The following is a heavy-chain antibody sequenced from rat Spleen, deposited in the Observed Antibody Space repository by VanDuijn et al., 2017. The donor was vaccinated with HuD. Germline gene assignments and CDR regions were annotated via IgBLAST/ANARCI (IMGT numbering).Heavy chain of an antibody. J-gene: IGHJ2*01. V-gene: IGHV5-25*01. D-gene: IGHD4-2*01. Sequence: EVQLVESGGGLVQPGRSMKLSCAVSGFTFSNYYMAWVRQAPTKGLEWVASINTGGVNTYYRGSVKGRFTISRDNAKSTLYLQMDSLRSEDTATYYCTREDWAFDYWGQGVMVTVSS. CDR2: INTGGVNT. CDR3: TREDWAFDY. CDR1: GFTFSNYY.